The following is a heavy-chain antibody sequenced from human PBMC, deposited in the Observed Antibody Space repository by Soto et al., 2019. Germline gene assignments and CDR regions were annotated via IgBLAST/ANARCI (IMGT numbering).Heavy chain of an antibody. CDR1: XXXXXXXXXX. Sequence: QVQLQESGPGLVKPSETLSLTCTVXXXXXXXXXXXXXWIRQPTGNGLEWIGNISYSGGTNYNPXXXXXXXXXXXXXXXXXXXXXXXXXXADTAVYYCAKMWMTHYDYWGHGSLVTVSS. V-gene: IGHV4-61*01. J-gene: IGHJ4*01. CDR3: AKMWMTHYDY. D-gene: IGHD3-10*01. CDR2: ISYSGGT.